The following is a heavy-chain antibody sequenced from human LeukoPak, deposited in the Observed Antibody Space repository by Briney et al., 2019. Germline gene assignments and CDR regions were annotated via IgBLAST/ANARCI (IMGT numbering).Heavy chain of an antibody. V-gene: IGHV4-39*01. J-gene: IGHJ1*01. CDR1: GGSISSSSYY. CDR3: ASPKSSSSAYEYFQH. Sequence: SETLSLTCTVSGGSISSSSYYWGWIRQPPGKGLEWIGTIYYSGTTYYNPSLKSRVTISVDTSKNQFSLKLSSVTAADTAVYYCASPKSSSSAYEYFQHWGQGTLVTVSS. CDR2: IYYSGTT. D-gene: IGHD6-13*01.